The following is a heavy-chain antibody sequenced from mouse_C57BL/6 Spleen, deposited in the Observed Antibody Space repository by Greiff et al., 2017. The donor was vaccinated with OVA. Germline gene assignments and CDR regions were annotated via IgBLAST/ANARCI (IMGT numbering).Heavy chain of an antibody. CDR1: GYTFTSYW. CDR2: IHPNSGST. Sequence: VQLQQPGAELVKPGASVKLSCKASGYTFTSYWMHWVKQRPGQGLEWIGMIHPNSGSTNYNEKFKSKATLTVDKSSSTAYMQLSSLTSEDSAVYYCARSYYSGDYAMDYWGQGTSVTVSS. D-gene: IGHD2-12*01. V-gene: IGHV1-64*01. J-gene: IGHJ4*01. CDR3: ARSYYSGDYAMDY.